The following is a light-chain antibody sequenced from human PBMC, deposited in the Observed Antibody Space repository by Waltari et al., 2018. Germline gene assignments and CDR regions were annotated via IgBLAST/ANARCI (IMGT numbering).Light chain of an antibody. CDR1: QSLFYSPKKKNY. J-gene: IGKJ2*01. CDR2: WAS. V-gene: IGKV4-1*01. CDR3: HQYYTTPRT. Sequence: DIEMTQSPDSLGVSLGERATITCKSSQSLFYSPKKKNYLAWYQQKRGQPPRLLISWASTRESGVPDRFSGSGSGTYFTLTISSLQAEDVAVYYCHQYYTTPRTFGQGTKLEIK.